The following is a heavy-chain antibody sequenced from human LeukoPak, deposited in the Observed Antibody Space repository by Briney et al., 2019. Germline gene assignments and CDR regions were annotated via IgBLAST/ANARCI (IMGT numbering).Heavy chain of an antibody. CDR3: ATSDTVSTYNWFDP. V-gene: IGHV4-31*03. Sequence: SETLSLTCTVSGGSISSGGYYWSWIRQHPGKGLEWIEYIYYSGSTYYNPSLKSRVTISVDTSKNQFSLKLSSVTAADTAVYYCATSDTVSTYNWFDPWGQGTLVTVS. D-gene: IGHD5/OR15-5a*01. CDR1: GGSISSGGYY. J-gene: IGHJ5*02. CDR2: IYYSGST.